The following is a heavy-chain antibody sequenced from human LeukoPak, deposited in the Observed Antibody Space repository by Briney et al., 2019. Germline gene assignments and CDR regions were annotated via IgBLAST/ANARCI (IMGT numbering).Heavy chain of an antibody. V-gene: IGHV1-8*02. CDR3: ARGSFGFPDY. J-gene: IGHJ4*02. D-gene: IGHD3-3*01. CDR2: MNPNSGNT. CDR1: GYTLTGYY. Sequence: ASVKVSCKASGYTLTGYYMHWVRQATGQGLEWMGWMNPNSGNTGYAQKFQGRVTMTRNTSISTAYMELSSLRSEDTAVYYCARGSFGFPDYWGQGTLVTVSS.